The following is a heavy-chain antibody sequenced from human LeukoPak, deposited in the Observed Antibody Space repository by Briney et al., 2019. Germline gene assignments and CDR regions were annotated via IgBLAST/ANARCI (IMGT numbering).Heavy chain of an antibody. Sequence: PGGSLRLSCAVSGLNFRSYYISWVRQAPGNGLEWVANMNQDGRDKYYVDSVKGRFTISRDNAKNLLYLQMDSLRGEDTAVYYCVTDTGRVSGHWGRGTLVTVSS. J-gene: IGHJ4*02. D-gene: IGHD2-8*02. CDR2: MNQDGRDK. V-gene: IGHV3-7*01. CDR3: VTDTGRVSGH. CDR1: GLNFRSYY.